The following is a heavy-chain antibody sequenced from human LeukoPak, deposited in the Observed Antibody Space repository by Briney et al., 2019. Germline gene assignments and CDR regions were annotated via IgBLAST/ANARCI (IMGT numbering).Heavy chain of an antibody. J-gene: IGHJ6*03. D-gene: IGHD3-3*01. CDR2: IYYSGST. Sequence: SETLSLTCTVSGGSISSYYWSWIRQPPGRGLEWIGYIYYSGSTNYNPSLKSRVTISVDTSKNQFSLKLSSVTAADTAVYYCARGYDFWSGYYTPHYYYYYMDVWGKRTTVTVSS. CDR1: GGSISSYY. CDR3: ARGYDFWSGYYTPHYYYYYMDV. V-gene: IGHV4-59*01.